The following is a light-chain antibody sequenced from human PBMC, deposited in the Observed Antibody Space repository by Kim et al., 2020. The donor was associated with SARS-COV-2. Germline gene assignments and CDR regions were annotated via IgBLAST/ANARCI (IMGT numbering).Light chain of an antibody. CDR3: QQRCNSPLT. V-gene: IGKV3-11*01. CDR1: QTVYRH. J-gene: IGKJ4*01. Sequence: VSPGERATLSCRATQTVYRHLNWYQQKAGQAPSLLISDASNRHSGIPARFSGSGSGTDFTLTISSLEPEDFAVYYCQQRCNSPLTFGGGTKVDIK. CDR2: DAS.